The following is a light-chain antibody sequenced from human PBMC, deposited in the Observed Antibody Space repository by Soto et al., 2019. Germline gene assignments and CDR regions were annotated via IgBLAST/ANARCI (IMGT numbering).Light chain of an antibody. CDR1: ETITRY. CDR2: GAS. Sequence: DIQMTQSPSSLSASVGDTVIISCRASETITRYLNWYQSKPGKAPRLLISGASSLQSGVPSRFSGSYSGTDFTLTINSLQPEDFATYYCQQSYSNPLTFGGGTKVDIK. V-gene: IGKV1-39*01. CDR3: QQSYSNPLT. J-gene: IGKJ4*01.